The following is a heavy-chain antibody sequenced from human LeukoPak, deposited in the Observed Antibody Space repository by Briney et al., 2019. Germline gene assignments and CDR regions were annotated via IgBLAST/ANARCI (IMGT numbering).Heavy chain of an antibody. D-gene: IGHD3-10*01. V-gene: IGHV3-53*01. CDR3: AKDEAGYYGSGTFDY. J-gene: IGHJ4*02. CDR1: GFTVNSNY. Sequence: PGGSLRLSCAASGFTVNSNYMSWVRQAPGRGLEWVSVIYSGGSTYYADSVKGRFTISRDNSKNTLYPQMNSLRAEDTAVYYCAKDEAGYYGSGTFDYWGQGTLVTVSS. CDR2: IYSGGST.